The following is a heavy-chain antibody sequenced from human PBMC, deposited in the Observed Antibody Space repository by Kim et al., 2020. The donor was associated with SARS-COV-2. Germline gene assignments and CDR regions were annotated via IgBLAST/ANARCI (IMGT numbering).Heavy chain of an antibody. Sequence: ASVKVSCKASGYTFTSYAMHWVRQAPGQRLEWMGWINAGNGNTKYSQKFQGRVTITRDTSASTAYMELSSLRSEDTAVYYCAREWLRYFDWSQNYFDYWGQGTLVTVSS. CDR1: GYTFTSYA. D-gene: IGHD3-9*01. J-gene: IGHJ4*02. V-gene: IGHV1-3*01. CDR2: INAGNGNT. CDR3: AREWLRYFDWSQNYFDY.